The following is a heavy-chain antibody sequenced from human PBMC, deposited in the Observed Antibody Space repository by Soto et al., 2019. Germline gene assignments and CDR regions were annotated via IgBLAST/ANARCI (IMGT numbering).Heavy chain of an antibody. J-gene: IGHJ3*02. D-gene: IGHD3-10*01. Sequence: PGGSLRLSCAASGFTISSYAMSWVRQAPGKGLEWVSAIVGSGGSTYYADSVKGRFSISRDTSKNTLYLQMNSLRAEDTAVYYCAKFTGDYYGSGSPGDAFDIWGQGTMVTVSS. V-gene: IGHV3-23*01. CDR3: AKFTGDYYGSGSPGDAFDI. CDR2: IVGSGGST. CDR1: GFTISSYA.